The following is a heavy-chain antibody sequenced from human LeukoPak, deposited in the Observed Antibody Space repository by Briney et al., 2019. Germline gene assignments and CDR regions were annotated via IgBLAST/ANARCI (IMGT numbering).Heavy chain of an antibody. D-gene: IGHD1-7*01. V-gene: IGHV7-4-1*02. CDR3: ARAMTGTRPGAFDI. CDR2: INTNTGNP. Sequence: ASVKVSCKASGYTFTGYYMHWVRQAPGQGLEWMGWINTNTGNPTYAQGFTGRFVFSLDTSVSTAYLQISSLKAEDTAVYYCARAMTGTRPGAFDIWGQGTMVTVSS. CDR1: GYTFTGYY. J-gene: IGHJ3*02.